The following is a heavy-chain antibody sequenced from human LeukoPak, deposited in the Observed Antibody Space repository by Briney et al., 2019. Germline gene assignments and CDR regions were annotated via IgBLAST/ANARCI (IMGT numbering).Heavy chain of an antibody. CDR1: GYTLTELS. J-gene: IGHJ4*02. D-gene: IGHD6-19*01. CDR2: FDPEDGET. Sequence: ASVKVSCKVSGYTLTELSMHWVRQAPGKGLEWMGGFDPEDGETIYAQKFRGRVTMTEDTSTDTAYMELSSLRSEDTAVYYCATVVAVAAFFDYWGQGTLVTVSS. V-gene: IGHV1-24*01. CDR3: ATVVAVAAFFDY.